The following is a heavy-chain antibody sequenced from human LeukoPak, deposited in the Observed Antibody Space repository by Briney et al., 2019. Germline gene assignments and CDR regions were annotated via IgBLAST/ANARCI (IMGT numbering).Heavy chain of an antibody. V-gene: IGHV3-30*18. CDR3: AKDASGWYPNYYGLDV. Sequence: PGGSLRLSCAGSGFSVSNYYMSWVRQAPGKGLEWVAVISYDGSNEYYADSVKGRVTVSRDNSKNTLFLQMNSLRPEDTAVYYCAKDASGWYPNYYGLDVWGQGTTVTVSS. CDR2: ISYDGSNE. CDR1: GFSVSNYY. D-gene: IGHD6-19*01. J-gene: IGHJ6*02.